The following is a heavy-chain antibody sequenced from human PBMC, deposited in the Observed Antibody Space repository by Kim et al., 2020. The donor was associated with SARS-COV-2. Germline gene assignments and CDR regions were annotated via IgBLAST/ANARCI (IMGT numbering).Heavy chain of an antibody. CDR3: ARDALSLLPSPFDY. CDR1: GYSFISYG. CDR2: ISAYNGNT. Sequence: ASVKVSCKASGYSFISYGISWVRQAPGQGLEWMGWISAYNGNTNSAQKLQGRVTMTTDTSTSTAYMELRSLRSDDTAVYYCARDALSLLPSPFDYWGQGTLVTVSS. J-gene: IGHJ4*02. V-gene: IGHV1-18*01.